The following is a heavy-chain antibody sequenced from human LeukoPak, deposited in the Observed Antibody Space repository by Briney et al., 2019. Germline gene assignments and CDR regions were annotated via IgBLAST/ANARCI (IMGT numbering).Heavy chain of an antibody. CDR2: INPNSCCT. Sequence: ASVKVSCKASGYTFTAYYIHWVRQAPGQGPEWMGWINPNSCCTKFAQKFQGRVSMTRHTSLRTANMHLGSLRSDATAVYYCAIEAMGGQQFLFGHWGQGPLITVSS. D-gene: IGHD2/OR15-2a*01. CDR3: AIEAMGGQQFLFGH. V-gene: IGHV1-2*02. J-gene: IGHJ4*02. CDR1: GYTFTAYY.